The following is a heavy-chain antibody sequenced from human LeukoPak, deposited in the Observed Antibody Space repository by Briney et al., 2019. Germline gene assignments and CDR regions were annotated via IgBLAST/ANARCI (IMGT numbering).Heavy chain of an antibody. D-gene: IGHD1-26*01. J-gene: IGHJ5*02. CDR2: IKQDGSEK. CDR3: ARGWELDP. V-gene: IGHV3-7*05. CDR1: GVALSREW. Sequence: PGGSLRLSCAAAGVALSREWLSRFRQAPGKGLEWVANIKQDGSEKYYVDSVKGRFTISRDNAKNSLYLQMNSLRVEDTAVYYCARGWELDPWGQGTLVTVSS.